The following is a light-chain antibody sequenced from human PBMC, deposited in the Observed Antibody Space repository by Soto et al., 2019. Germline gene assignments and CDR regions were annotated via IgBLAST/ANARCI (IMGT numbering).Light chain of an antibody. J-gene: IGKJ1*01. Sequence: EIVLTQSPATLSLSPGERATLSFRASQSVSSYLAWYQQKPGQAPRLLIYDASNRATGIPARFSGSGSGTDFTLTISSLEPEDFAVYYCQQRSNWATFGQGTKVDI. V-gene: IGKV3-11*01. CDR2: DAS. CDR3: QQRSNWAT. CDR1: QSVSSY.